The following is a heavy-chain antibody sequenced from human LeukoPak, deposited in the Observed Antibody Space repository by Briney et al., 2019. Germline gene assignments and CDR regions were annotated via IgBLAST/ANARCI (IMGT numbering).Heavy chain of an antibody. V-gene: IGHV4-38-2*02. CDR3: ARVLGYCSSTSCYGWFDP. CDR1: GGSITSYY. D-gene: IGHD2-2*01. Sequence: PSETLSLTCTVSGGSITSYYWGWIRQPPGKGLEWIGSIYHSGSTYYNPSLKSRVTISVDTSKNQFSLKLSSVTAADTAVYYCARVLGYCSSTSCYGWFDPWGQGTLVTVSS. CDR2: IYHSGST. J-gene: IGHJ5*02.